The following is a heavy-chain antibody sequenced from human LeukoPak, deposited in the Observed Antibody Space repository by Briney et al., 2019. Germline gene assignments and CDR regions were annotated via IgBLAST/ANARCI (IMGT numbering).Heavy chain of an antibody. CDR1: GFTFSSYG. J-gene: IGHJ3*02. CDR3: ARDSLYGDYPNDAFDI. Sequence: GRSLRLSCAVSGFTFSSYGMHWVRQAPGKGLEWVAVIWYDGSNKYYADSVKGRFTISRDNSKNTLYLQMNSLRAEDTAVYYCARDSLYGDYPNDAFDIWGQGTMVTVSS. D-gene: IGHD4-17*01. CDR2: IWYDGSNK. V-gene: IGHV3-33*01.